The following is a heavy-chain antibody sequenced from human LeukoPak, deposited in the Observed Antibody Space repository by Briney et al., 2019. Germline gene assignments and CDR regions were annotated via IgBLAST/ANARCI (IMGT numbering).Heavy chain of an antibody. V-gene: IGHV3-21*01. J-gene: IGHJ4*02. D-gene: IGHD5-18*01. CDR2: ISSSSSYI. Sequence: GGSLRLSCAASVFTFSSYSMNWVRQAPGKGLEWVSSISSSSSYIYYADSVKGRFTISRDNDKNSLYLQMNSLRAEDTAVYYCARFTPTAMVTADYWGQGTLVTVSS. CDR3: ARFTPTAMVTADY. CDR1: VFTFSSYS.